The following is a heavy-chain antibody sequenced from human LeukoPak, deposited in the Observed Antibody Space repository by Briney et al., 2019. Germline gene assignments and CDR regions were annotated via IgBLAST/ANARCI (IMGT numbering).Heavy chain of an antibody. CDR2: IYSGGST. V-gene: IGHV3-66*01. CDR3: VYSSSWLRWGAFDI. J-gene: IGHJ3*02. D-gene: IGHD6-13*01. CDR1: GFTVSSNY. Sequence: GGSLRLSCAASGFTVSSNYMSWVRQAPGKGLEWVSVIYSGGSTYYADSVKGRFTISRDNSKNTLYLQMNSLRAEDTAVYYCVYSSSWLRWGAFDIWGQGTMVTVSS.